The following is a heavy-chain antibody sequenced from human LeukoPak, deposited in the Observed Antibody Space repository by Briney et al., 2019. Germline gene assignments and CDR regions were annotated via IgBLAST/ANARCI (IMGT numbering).Heavy chain of an antibody. CDR1: GFTFSSYG. CDR3: TRHGTDDGGNKYFDY. Sequence: PGGTLRLSCAASGFTFSSYGMSWVRQAPGKGLEWVSAISGSGGSTYYADSVKGRFTISRDNSKNTLYLQMNSLRAEDTAVYYCTRHGTDDGGNKYFDYWGQGTLVTVSS. D-gene: IGHD4-23*01. V-gene: IGHV3-23*01. J-gene: IGHJ4*02. CDR2: ISGSGGST.